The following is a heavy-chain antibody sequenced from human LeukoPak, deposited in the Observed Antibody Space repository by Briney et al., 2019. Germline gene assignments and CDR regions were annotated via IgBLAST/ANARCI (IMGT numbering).Heavy chain of an antibody. CDR3: ARNSDTSGYYFDY. Sequence: SETLSLTCTVSGDSINSGGYYWSWIRQHPGKGLEGIGYIYFSGSAYYNPSLKSRVSISVDTSKNQFSLKLSAVTAADTAMYYCARNSDTSGYYFDYWGQGTLVTVSS. CDR1: GDSINSGGYY. J-gene: IGHJ4*02. D-gene: IGHD3-22*01. CDR2: IYFSGSA. V-gene: IGHV4-31*03.